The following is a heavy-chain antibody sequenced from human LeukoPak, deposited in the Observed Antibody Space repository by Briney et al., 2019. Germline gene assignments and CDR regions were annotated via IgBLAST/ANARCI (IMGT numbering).Heavy chain of an antibody. V-gene: IGHV3-23*01. J-gene: IGHJ4*02. D-gene: IGHD2-8*01. CDR2: FSGSGDST. CDR1: VCPSSGSA. Sequence: VRSPRLSCAPATVCPSSGSAGVGSGRAPGKGLNGFAEFSGSGDSTYYADSVRGRFTISRDDSKNTLYMQMNSLRAEDTAVYYCAKDESPGNGPRGYFDYWGQGTLVTVSS. CDR3: AKDESPGNGPRGYFDY.